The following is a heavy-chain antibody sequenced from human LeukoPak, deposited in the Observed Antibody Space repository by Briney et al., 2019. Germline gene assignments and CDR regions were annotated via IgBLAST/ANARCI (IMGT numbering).Heavy chain of an antibody. D-gene: IGHD6-6*01. Sequence: GGSLRLSCAASGFTFSSNYMSWVRQAPGKGLEWVSVIHTGGSTYYSDSVKGRFTISRDNSKNTLYLQMNGLSTEDTAVYYCARGTPSYSSSQNYFDYWGQGTLVTVSS. J-gene: IGHJ4*02. CDR3: ARGTPSYSSSQNYFDY. CDR2: IHTGGST. V-gene: IGHV3-66*02. CDR1: GFTFSSNY.